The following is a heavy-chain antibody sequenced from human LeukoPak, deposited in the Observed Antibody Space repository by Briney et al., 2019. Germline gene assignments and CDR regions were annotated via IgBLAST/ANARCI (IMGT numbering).Heavy chain of an antibody. Sequence: GGSLRLSCAPSGFTFSNYWMSWVRQAPGKGLEWVANIKQDGSEKYYVDSVKGRFTISRDNAKNSLYLQMNSLRAEDTAVYYCARAPEGYTVVTIFDYWGQGTLVTVSS. CDR2: IKQDGSEK. CDR3: ARAPEGYTVVTIFDY. D-gene: IGHD4-23*01. V-gene: IGHV3-7*05. J-gene: IGHJ4*02. CDR1: GFTFSNYW.